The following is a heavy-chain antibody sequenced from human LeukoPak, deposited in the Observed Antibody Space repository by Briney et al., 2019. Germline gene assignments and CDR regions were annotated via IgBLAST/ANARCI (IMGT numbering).Heavy chain of an antibody. Sequence: SETLSLTCTVSGGSISSSSYYWGWIRQPPGKGLEWIGSIYYSGSTYYNPSLKSRVTISVDTSKNQFSLKLSSVTAADTAVYYCARGVTAVTNAWFDPWGQGTLVTVSS. CDR3: ARGVTAVTNAWFDP. CDR1: GGSISSSSYY. J-gene: IGHJ5*02. D-gene: IGHD4-17*01. V-gene: IGHV4-39*07. CDR2: IYYSGST.